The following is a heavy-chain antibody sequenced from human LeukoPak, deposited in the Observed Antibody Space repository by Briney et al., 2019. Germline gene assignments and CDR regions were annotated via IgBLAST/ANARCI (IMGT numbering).Heavy chain of an antibody. CDR3: AREVKPASDAFDI. CDR2: INPNSGGT. CDR1: GYTFTGYC. D-gene: IGHD2-2*01. J-gene: IGHJ3*02. V-gene: IGHV1-2*02. Sequence: GASVKVSCKASGYTFTGYCMHWVRQAPGQGLEWMGWINPNSGGTNYAQKFQGRVTMTRDTSISTAYMELSRLGSDDTAVYYCAREVKPASDAFDIWGQGTMVTVSS.